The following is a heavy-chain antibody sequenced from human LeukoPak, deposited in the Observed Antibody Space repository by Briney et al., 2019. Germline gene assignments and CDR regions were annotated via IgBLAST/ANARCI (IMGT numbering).Heavy chain of an antibody. CDR1: GGTFSSYA. Sequence: ASVKVSCKASGGTFSSYAISWVRQAPGQGLEWMGGIIPIFGTANYAQKFQGRVTITADESTSTAYMELGSLRSEDTAVYYCARSMEDIVVVPAAHNWFDPWGQGTLVTVSS. V-gene: IGHV1-69*01. CDR3: ARSMEDIVVVPAAHNWFDP. D-gene: IGHD2-2*01. J-gene: IGHJ5*02. CDR2: IIPIFGTA.